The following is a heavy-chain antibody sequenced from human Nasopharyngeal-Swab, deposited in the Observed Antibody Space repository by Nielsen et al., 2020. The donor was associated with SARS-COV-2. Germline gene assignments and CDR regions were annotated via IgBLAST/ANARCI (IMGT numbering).Heavy chain of an antibody. J-gene: IGHJ6*02. D-gene: IGHD3-9*01. V-gene: IGHV4-59*01. CDR2: IYYSGST. CDR1: GGSISSYY. CDR3: ARDLGVGGDFDWLSMDV. Sequence: SETLSLTCTVSGGSISSYYWSWIRQPPGKGLEWIGYIYYSGSTNYNPSLKSRVTISVDTSKNQFSLKLSSVTAADTAVYYCARDLGVGGDFDWLSMDVWGQGTTVTVSS.